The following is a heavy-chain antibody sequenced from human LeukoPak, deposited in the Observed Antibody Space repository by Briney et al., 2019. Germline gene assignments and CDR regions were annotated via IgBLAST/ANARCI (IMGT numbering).Heavy chain of an antibody. CDR2: ISYDGVNK. D-gene: IGHD6-13*01. CDR3: AKSTIAAVGKVYYYAMDA. CDR1: GFTFSSYG. V-gene: IGHV3-30*18. Sequence: GGSLRLSCAASGFTFSSYGMHWVRQAPGKGLEWVAVISYDGVNKWYTDSVKGRFTISRDKNTLYLQMNSLRGEDTAVYYCAKSTIAAVGKVYYYAMDAWGQGTTVTVSS. J-gene: IGHJ6*02.